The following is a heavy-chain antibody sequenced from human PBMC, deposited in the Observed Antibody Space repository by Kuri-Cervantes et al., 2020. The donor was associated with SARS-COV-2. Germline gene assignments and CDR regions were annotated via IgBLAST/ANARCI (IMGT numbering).Heavy chain of an antibody. CDR2: IYYSGST. J-gene: IGHJ5*02. D-gene: IGHD3-3*01. CDR3: ARDFWSGYYGGNWFDP. Sequence: SETLSLTCTVSGGSISSYYWSWIRQPPGKGLEWIGYIYYSGSTNYNPSLKSRVTISVDTPKNQFSLKLSSVTAADTAVYYCARDFWSGYYGGNWFDPWGQGTLVTVSS. CDR1: GGSISSYY. V-gene: IGHV4-59*12.